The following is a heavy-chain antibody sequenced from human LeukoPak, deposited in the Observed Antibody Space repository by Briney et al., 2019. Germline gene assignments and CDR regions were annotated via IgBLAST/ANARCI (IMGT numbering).Heavy chain of an antibody. D-gene: IGHD3-22*01. CDR3: AREAGDSSFGYHMDV. V-gene: IGHV3-21*01. CDR1: GFTFSSYS. CDR2: ISSSSSYI. J-gene: IGHJ6*03. Sequence: PGGSLRLSCAASGFTFSSYSMNWVRQAPGKGLEWVSSISSSSSYIYYADSVKGRFTISRDNAKNSLYLQMNSLRAEDTAVYYCAREAGDSSFGYHMDVWGKGTTVTVSS.